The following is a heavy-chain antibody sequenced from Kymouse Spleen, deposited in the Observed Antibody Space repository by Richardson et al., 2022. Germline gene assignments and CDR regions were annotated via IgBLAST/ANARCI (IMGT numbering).Heavy chain of an antibody. V-gene: IGHV3-30*18. D-gene: IGHD1-7*01. Sequence: QVQLVESGGGVVQPGRSLRLSCAASGFTFSSYGMHWVRQAPGKGLEWVAVISYDGSNKYYADSVKGRFTISRDNSKNTLYLQMNSLRAEDTAVYYCAKDRITGTTSWFDPWGQGTLVTVSS. CDR3: AKDRITGTTSWFDP. J-gene: IGHJ5*02. CDR1: GFTFSSYG. CDR2: ISYDGSNK.